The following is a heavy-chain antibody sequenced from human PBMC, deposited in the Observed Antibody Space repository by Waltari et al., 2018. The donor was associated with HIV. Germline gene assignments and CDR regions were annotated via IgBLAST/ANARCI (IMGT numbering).Heavy chain of an antibody. D-gene: IGHD3-22*01. CDR2: ISYDGSHG. CDR3: AKDRGQWLIRGPGYGMDV. V-gene: IGHV3-30*18. Sequence: QGQLVESGGGVVQLGSSLRLSCAAYGSPSGMHWVRQAPGKGLEWVAGISYDGSHGYYADSVKGRFTISRDNSKNTVYLQMNSLRPEDDTAVYYCAKDRGQWLIRGPGYGMDVWGQGTTVTVSS. J-gene: IGHJ6*02. CDR1: GSPSG.